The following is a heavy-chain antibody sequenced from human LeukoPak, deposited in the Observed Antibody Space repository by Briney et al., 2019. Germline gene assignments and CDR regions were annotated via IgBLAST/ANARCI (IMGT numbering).Heavy chain of an antibody. V-gene: IGHV4-4*07. CDR3: ARASPHPDRYYDIRGWYFDL. Sequence: KPSETLSLTCTVSGGSISSYYWSWIRQPAGKGLEWIGRIYTSGSTNYNPSLKSRVTMSVDTSKNQFSLKLSSVTAADTAVYYCARASPHPDRYYDIRGWYFDLWGRGTLVTVSS. CDR2: IYTSGST. J-gene: IGHJ2*01. CDR1: GGSISSYY. D-gene: IGHD3-22*01.